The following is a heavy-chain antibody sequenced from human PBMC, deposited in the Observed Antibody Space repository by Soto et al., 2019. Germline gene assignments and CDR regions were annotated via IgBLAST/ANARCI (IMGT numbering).Heavy chain of an antibody. CDR2: ISGSGGST. V-gene: IGHV3-23*01. Sequence: GGSLRLSCAASGFTFSSYAMSWVRQAPGKGLEWVSAISGSGGSTYYADSVKGRFTISRDNSKNTLYLQMNSLRAEDTAVYYCAKDLAYCTNGVCALLIWGQGTLVTVSS. D-gene: IGHD2-8*01. CDR3: AKDLAYCTNGVCALLI. CDR1: GFTFSSYA. J-gene: IGHJ4*02.